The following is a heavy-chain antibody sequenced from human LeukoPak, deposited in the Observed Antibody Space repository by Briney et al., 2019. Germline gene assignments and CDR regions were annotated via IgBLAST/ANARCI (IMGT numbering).Heavy chain of an antibody. CDR1: GGSVSSGSYY. V-gene: IGHV4-61*01. D-gene: IGHD3-16*01. CDR3: ARDLGMIMITFGGVIPFDY. Sequence: PSETLSLTCTVSGGSVSSGSYYWSWIRQPPGKGLEWIGYIYYSGSTNYNPSLKSRVTISVDTSKNQFSLKLSSVTAADTAVYYCARDLGMIMITFGGVIPFDYWGQGTLVTVSS. J-gene: IGHJ4*02. CDR2: IYYSGST.